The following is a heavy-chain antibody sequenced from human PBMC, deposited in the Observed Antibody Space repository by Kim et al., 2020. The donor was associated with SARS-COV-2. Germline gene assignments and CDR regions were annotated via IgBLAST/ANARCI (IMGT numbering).Heavy chain of an antibody. CDR1: GFTFSTYA. D-gene: IGHD2-2*02. CDR2: VDGGNNT. V-gene: IGHV3-23*05. J-gene: IGHJ4*02. Sequence: GGSLRLSCAASGFTFSTYAMTWVRQAPGEGLEWVSCVDGGNNTYYAASVKGRFTISRDNSKNTLYLQMNSLRAEDTAVYYCAKGGVASCYKSLVFWGQGTLVTVSS. CDR3: AKGGVASCYKSLVF.